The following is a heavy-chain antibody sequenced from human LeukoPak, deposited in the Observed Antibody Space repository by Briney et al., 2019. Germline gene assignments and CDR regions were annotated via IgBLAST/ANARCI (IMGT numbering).Heavy chain of an antibody. J-gene: IGHJ3*02. V-gene: IGHV5-51*01. CDR2: IYPGDSDT. Sequence: GESLKISCQGSGYRFTNYWIGWVRQMPGKGLEWMGIIYPGDSDTRYSPSQGQVTISADKSISTAYLQWSSLKASDTAMYYCARKRSSGYYDSSGYPIDAFDIWGQGTMVTVSS. CDR1: GYRFTNYW. CDR3: ARKRSSGYYDSSGYPIDAFDI. D-gene: IGHD3-22*01.